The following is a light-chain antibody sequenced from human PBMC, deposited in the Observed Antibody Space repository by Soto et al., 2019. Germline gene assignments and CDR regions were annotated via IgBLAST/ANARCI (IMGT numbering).Light chain of an antibody. Sequence: IQMTQSPSSLSASVGDRLSITCRASQVITNDLGWYQQKPGKAPKRLIYAASTLQSGVPSRFSGSGSGTEFTLTISSPQPEDVATYYCLQLNTYPWTFGQGTKVEI. J-gene: IGKJ1*01. CDR1: QVITND. CDR3: LQLNTYPWT. V-gene: IGKV1-17*01. CDR2: AAS.